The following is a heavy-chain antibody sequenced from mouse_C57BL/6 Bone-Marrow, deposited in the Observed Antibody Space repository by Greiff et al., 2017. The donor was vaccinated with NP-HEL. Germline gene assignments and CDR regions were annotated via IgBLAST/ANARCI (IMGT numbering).Heavy chain of an antibody. CDR3: ARRLDYGSSYPWFAY. D-gene: IGHD1-1*01. Sequence: QVQLQQPGAELVKPGASVKLSCKASGYTFTSYWMPWVKQRPGQGLEWIGMIHPNSGSTNYHEKFKSKATLTVDKSSSTAYMQLSSLTSEDSAVDYCARRLDYGSSYPWFAYWGQGTLVTVSA. J-gene: IGHJ3*01. CDR2: IHPNSGST. V-gene: IGHV1-64*01. CDR1: GYTFTSYW.